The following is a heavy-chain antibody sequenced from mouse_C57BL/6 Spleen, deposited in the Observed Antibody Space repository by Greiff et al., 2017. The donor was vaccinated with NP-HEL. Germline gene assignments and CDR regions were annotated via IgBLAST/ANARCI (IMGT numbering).Heavy chain of an antibody. CDR2: ISSGGSYT. CDR1: GFTFSSYG. J-gene: IGHJ3*01. D-gene: IGHD2-4*01. V-gene: IGHV5-6*01. Sequence: EVMLVESGGDLVKPGGSLKLSCAASGFTFSSYGMSWVRQTPDKRLEWVATISSGGSYTYYPDSVKGRFTISRDNSKNTLYLQMSSLKSEDTDMYYCARQGDYDGSWFAYWGQGTLVTVSA. CDR3: ARQGDYDGSWFAY.